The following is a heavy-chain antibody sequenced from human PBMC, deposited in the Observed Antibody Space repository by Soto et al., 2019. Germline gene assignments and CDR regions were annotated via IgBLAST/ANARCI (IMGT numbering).Heavy chain of an antibody. Sequence: ASVKVSCKTSGYMFTGFDIHWVRQAPGQGLEWMGWINPNSGGSNYSQNFQGRVTMTRDTSISTVYLELRRLRSDDTAVYYCARDRSLAYCGGGCYSLFDSWGQGTLVTVSS. V-gene: IGHV1-2*02. D-gene: IGHD2-21*01. CDR1: GYMFTGFD. J-gene: IGHJ4*02. CDR3: ARDRSLAYCGGGCYSLFDS. CDR2: INPNSGGS.